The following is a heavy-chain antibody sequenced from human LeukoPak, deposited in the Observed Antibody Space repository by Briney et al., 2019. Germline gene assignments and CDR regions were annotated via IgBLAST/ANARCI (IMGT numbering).Heavy chain of an antibody. CDR1: GGTFSSYA. CDR2: ISPNSGDT. Sequence: ASVKVSCKASGGTFSSYAISWVRQAPGQGLEWMGWISPNSGDTDIAQEFQGRVTMTRDTSIATSYMEVDSLTSDDTAVYYCARESACGTTNCLAPADWLDPWGQGTLVIVSS. J-gene: IGHJ5*02. CDR3: ARESACGTTNCLAPADWLDP. D-gene: IGHD2-2*01. V-gene: IGHV1-2*02.